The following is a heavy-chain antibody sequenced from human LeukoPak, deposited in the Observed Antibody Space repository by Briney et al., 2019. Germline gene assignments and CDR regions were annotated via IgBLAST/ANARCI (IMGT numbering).Heavy chain of an antibody. CDR2: IIPIFGTA. CDR3: ARGDLAYCGGDCYSGGYFDY. Sequence: SVKVSCKASGGTFSSYAVSWVRQAPGQGLEWMGGIIPIFGTANYAQKFQGRVTITADESTSTAYMELSSLRSEDTAVYYCARGDLAYCGGDCYSGGYFDYWGQGTLVTVSS. J-gene: IGHJ4*02. CDR1: GGTFSSYA. V-gene: IGHV1-69*13. D-gene: IGHD2-21*02.